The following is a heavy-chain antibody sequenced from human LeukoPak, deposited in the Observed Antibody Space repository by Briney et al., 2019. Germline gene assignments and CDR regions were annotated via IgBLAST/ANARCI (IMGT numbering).Heavy chain of an antibody. Sequence: GGPLRLSCAASGFTVSSNYMSWVRQAPGKGLEWVSVIYSGGSTYYADSVKGRFTISRDNSKNTLYLQMNSLRAEDTAVYYCETRVVDGDYGTLDYWGQGTLVTVSS. CDR2: IYSGGST. CDR1: GFTVSSNY. CDR3: ETRVVDGDYGTLDY. D-gene: IGHD4-17*01. V-gene: IGHV3-66*01. J-gene: IGHJ4*02.